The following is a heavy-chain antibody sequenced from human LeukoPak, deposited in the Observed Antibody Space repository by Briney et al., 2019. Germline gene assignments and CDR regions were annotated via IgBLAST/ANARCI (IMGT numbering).Heavy chain of an antibody. CDR3: ARESGSYLWRSWLNP. Sequence: SETLSLTCTVSGGSINSYYWTWIRQPPGKGLEWIGNIYNSGNTNYNPSLKSRVTISVDTSKNQFSLKLNSVTAADTAVCYCARESGSYLWRSWLNPWGQGTLVTVSS. D-gene: IGHD3-16*01. CDR2: IYNSGNT. V-gene: IGHV4-59*01. CDR1: GGSINSYY. J-gene: IGHJ5*02.